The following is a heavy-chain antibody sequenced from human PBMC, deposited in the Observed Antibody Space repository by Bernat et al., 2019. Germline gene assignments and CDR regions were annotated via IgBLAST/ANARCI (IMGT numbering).Heavy chain of an antibody. D-gene: IGHD1-14*01. J-gene: IGHJ4*02. CDR2: ISASSTSI. CDR3: ARDSPPPLAYFDY. V-gene: IGHV3-21*01. Sequence: EVQVVESGGGLVKPGGSLRVSCVASGFTLRSHTMDWVRQAPGKGLEWVSSISASSTSIYYADSVKGRFTISRDNAKNSLYLQMNSLRAEDTAVYYCARDSPPPLAYFDYWGQGTLVTVSS. CDR1: GFTLRSHT.